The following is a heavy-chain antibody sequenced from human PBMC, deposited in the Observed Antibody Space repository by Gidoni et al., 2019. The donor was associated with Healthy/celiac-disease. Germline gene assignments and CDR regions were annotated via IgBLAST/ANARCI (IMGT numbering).Heavy chain of an antibody. J-gene: IGHJ6*02. CDR1: GFTFGDYA. D-gene: IGHD4-17*01. V-gene: IGHV3-49*04. CDR2: IRSKAYGGTT. CDR3: TRVRNYYYGMDV. Sequence: EVQLVESGGGLVQPGRSLRLSCTASGFTFGDYAMSWVRQAPGKGLEWVGFIRSKAYGGTTEYAASVKGRFTISRDDSKSIAYLQMNSLKTEDTAVYYCTRVRNYYYGMDVWGQGTTVTVSS.